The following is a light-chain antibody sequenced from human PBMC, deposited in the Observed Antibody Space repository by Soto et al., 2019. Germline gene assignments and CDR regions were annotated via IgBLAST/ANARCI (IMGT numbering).Light chain of an antibody. Sequence: EIVMTQSPATLSVSPGERATLSCRASQSVSSNLAWYQQKPGQAPRLLIYGASTRATGIPARFSGSGSGTEFTLTLSSLQYEDFAVYYCQQYNNWPLGLTVGGGTKVEIK. CDR3: QQYNNWPLGLT. CDR1: QSVSSN. CDR2: GAS. V-gene: IGKV3-15*01. J-gene: IGKJ4*01.